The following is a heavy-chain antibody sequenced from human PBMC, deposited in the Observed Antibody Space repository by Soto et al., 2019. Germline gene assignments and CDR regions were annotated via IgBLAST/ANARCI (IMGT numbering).Heavy chain of an antibody. CDR1: GGSISSNNYF. D-gene: IGHD4-17*01. V-gene: IGHV4-39*01. CDR2: IYYSGST. Sequence: QLQLQESGPGLVKPSETLSLTCTVSGGSISSNNYFWGWIRQPPGKGLEWIGSIYYSGSTYYNPSLKSRLTMSVDTSKNQFSLKLSSVTVADTAVYYCARHEDDYGDERGFDYWGQGTLVTVSS. J-gene: IGHJ4*02. CDR3: ARHEDDYGDERGFDY.